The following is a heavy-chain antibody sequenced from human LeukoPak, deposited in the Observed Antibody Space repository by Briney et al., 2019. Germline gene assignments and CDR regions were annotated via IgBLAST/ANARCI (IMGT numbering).Heavy chain of an antibody. V-gene: IGHV4-34*01. J-gene: IGHJ3*02. CDR3: ASLTTADAFDI. Sequence: SETLSLTCAVYGGSFSSYYWSWIRQPPGKGLEWIGEINHSGSTNYNPSLKSRVTISVDTSKNQFSLKVSSVTAADTAVYYCASLTTADAFDIWGQGTMVTVSS. CDR1: GGSFSSYY. CDR2: INHSGST. D-gene: IGHD3-22*01.